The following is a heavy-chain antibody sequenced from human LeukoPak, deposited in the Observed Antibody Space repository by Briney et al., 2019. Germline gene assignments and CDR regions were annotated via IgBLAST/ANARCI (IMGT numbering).Heavy chain of an antibody. CDR1: GFTFDDYA. V-gene: IGHV3-9*01. J-gene: IGHJ4*02. D-gene: IGHD3-10*01. CDR3: AKDLATGSLDY. CDR2: ISWNSGSI. Sequence: PGGSLRLSCAASGFTFDDYAMHWVRQAPGKGLEWVSGISWNSGSIGYADSVKGRFTISRDNSKNTLYLQMNSLRAEDTAVYYCAKDLATGSLDYWGQGTLVTVSS.